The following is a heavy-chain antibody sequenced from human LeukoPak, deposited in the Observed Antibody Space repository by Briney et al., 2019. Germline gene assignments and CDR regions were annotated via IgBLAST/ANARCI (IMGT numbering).Heavy chain of an antibody. J-gene: IGHJ6*02. D-gene: IGHD3-22*01. CDR1: GFTFSSYA. CDR3: ARDRVDSGYYYVSYYYYGMDV. CDR2: ISYDGSNK. V-gene: IGHV3-30-3*01. Sequence: GGSLRLSCAASGFTFSSYAMRWVRQAPGKGLEWVAVISYDGSNKYYADSVTGRFTISRDNSKNTLYLQMNSLRAEDTAVYYCARDRVDSGYYYVSYYYYGMDVWGQGTTVTVSS.